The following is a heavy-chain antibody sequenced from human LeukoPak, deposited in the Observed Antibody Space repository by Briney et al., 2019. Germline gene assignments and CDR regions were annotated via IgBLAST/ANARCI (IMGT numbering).Heavy chain of an antibody. D-gene: IGHD3-10*01. Sequence: GGSLRLSCAASGFTFSSYAMSWVRQAPGKGLEWVSSISSSSSYIYYADSVKGRFTISRDNAKNSLYLQMNSLRAEDTAVYYCARTRWVRENWFDPWGQGTLVTVSS. V-gene: IGHV3-21*01. CDR2: ISSSSSYI. J-gene: IGHJ5*02. CDR3: ARTRWVRENWFDP. CDR1: GFTFSSYA.